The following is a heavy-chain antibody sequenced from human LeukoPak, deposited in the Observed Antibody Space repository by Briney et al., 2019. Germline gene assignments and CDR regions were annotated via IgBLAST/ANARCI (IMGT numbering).Heavy chain of an antibody. CDR1: GGSISSGDYY. J-gene: IGHJ4*02. V-gene: IGHV4-30-4*01. Sequence: PSQTLSLTCTVSGGSISSGDYYWSWIRQPPGKGLEWIGYIYYSGSTYYNPSLKSRVTISVDTSKNQFSLKLSSVTAADTAVYYCARDGSYCSGGSCYSFLWGQGTLVTVSS. D-gene: IGHD2-15*01. CDR2: IYYSGST. CDR3: ARDGSYCSGGSCYSFL.